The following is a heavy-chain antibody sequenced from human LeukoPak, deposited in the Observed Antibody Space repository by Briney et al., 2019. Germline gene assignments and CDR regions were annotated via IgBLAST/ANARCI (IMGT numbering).Heavy chain of an antibody. D-gene: IGHD3-9*01. J-gene: IGHJ6*02. CDR3: ATVYYDILTGSGYYYYGMDV. V-gene: IGHV1-24*01. CDR2: FDPEDGET. CDR1: GYTLTELP. Sequence: GASVKVSCKVSGYTLTELPMHWVRQAPGKGLEWMGGFDPEDGETIYAQKFQGRVTMTEDTSTDTAYMELSSLRSEDTAVYYCATVYYDILTGSGYYYYGMDVWGQGTTVTVSS.